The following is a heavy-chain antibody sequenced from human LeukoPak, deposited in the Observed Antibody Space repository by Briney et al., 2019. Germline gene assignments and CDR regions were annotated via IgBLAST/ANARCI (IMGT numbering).Heavy chain of an antibody. CDR2: VYHSGST. J-gene: IGHJ4*02. CDR3: ARDLGSSWFEPLDY. CDR1: GGSISSSAW. Sequence: SGTLSLTCAVSGGSISSSAWWSWVRPPPGKGLEWIGEVYHSGSTNYNSFLKSRVTISVDKSKNQFSLKLTSATAADTAVYYCARDLGSSWFEPLDYWGQGILVIVSS. D-gene: IGHD6-13*01. V-gene: IGHV4-4*02.